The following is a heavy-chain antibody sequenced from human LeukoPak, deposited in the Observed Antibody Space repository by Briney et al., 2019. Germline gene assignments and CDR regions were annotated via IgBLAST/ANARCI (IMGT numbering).Heavy chain of an antibody. CDR1: GYTFTGYY. J-gene: IGHJ6*03. CDR2: ISAYNGNT. D-gene: IGHD1-26*01. Sequence: VASVKVSCKASGYTFTGYYMHWVRQAPGQGLEWMGWISAYNGNTNYAQKLQGRVTMTTDTSTSTAYMELRSLRSDDTAVYYCARAERSYYTNYYYYYMDVWGKGTTVTISS. CDR3: ARAERSYYTNYYYYYMDV. V-gene: IGHV1-18*04.